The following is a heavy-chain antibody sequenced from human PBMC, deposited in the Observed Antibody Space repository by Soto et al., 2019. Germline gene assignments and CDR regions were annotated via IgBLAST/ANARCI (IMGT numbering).Heavy chain of an antibody. J-gene: IGHJ4*02. D-gene: IGHD3-22*01. Sequence: ASVKVSCKASGYTFTSYGISWVRQAPGQGLEWMGWISAYNGNTNYAQKLQGRVTMTTDTSTSTAYMELRSLRSDDTAVYYCARRVGYYDSSGYPNDYWGQGTLVTVSS. V-gene: IGHV1-18*01. CDR3: ARRVGYYDSSGYPNDY. CDR1: GYTFTSYG. CDR2: ISAYNGNT.